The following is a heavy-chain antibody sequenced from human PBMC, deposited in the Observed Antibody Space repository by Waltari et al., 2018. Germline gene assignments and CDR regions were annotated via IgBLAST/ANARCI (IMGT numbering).Heavy chain of an antibody. V-gene: IGHV3-53*04. CDR1: GFNVGSNY. Sequence: EVQLVESGGGLVKPGGYLRPCCAASGFNVGSNYRRWVGRARGKGLEWVSVIYSGGSTYYADSVKGRFTISRHNSKNTLYLQMNSLRAEDTAVYYCAIAVAGPGGVYFDYWGQGTLVTVSS. J-gene: IGHJ4*02. CDR2: IYSGGST. D-gene: IGHD6-19*01. CDR3: AIAVAGPGGVYFDY.